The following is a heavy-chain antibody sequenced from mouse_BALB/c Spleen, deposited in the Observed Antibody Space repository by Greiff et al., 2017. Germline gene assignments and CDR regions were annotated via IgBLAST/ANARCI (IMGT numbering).Heavy chain of an antibody. D-gene: IGHD1-1*01. V-gene: IGHV1S135*01. J-gene: IGHJ3*01. CDR1: GYAFTSYN. CDR2: IDPYNGGT. CDR3: ARGATVARDWFAY. Sequence: VQLKQSGPELVKPGASVKVSCKASGYAFTSYNMYWVKQSHGKSLEWIGYIDPYNGGTSYNQKFKDKATLTADKSSSTAYMQLSSLTSEDSAVYYCARGATVARDWFAYWGQGTLVTVSA.